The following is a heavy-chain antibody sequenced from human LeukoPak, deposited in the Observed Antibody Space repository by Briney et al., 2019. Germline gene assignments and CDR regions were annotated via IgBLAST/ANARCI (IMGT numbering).Heavy chain of an antibody. D-gene: IGHD6-13*01. Sequence: GGSLRLSCAASGFTVSSNYMSWVRPAPGKGLEWVSVIYSGGSTYYADSVKGRFTISRDNSKNTLYLQMNSLRAVDTAVYYCARAFMTAAGTAAFDIWGQGTMVTVSS. V-gene: IGHV3-66*02. CDR2: IYSGGST. CDR3: ARAFMTAAGTAAFDI. J-gene: IGHJ3*02. CDR1: GFTVSSNY.